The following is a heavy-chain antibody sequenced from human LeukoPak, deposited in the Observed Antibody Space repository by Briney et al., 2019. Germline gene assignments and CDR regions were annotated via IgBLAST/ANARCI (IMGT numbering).Heavy chain of an antibody. Sequence: LSLTCAVYGGSFSGYYWSWIRQAPGKGLEWVSYISSSGSTIYYAGSVKGRFTISRDNAKNSLYLQMNSLRAEDTAVYYCATAFGITIDAFDIWGQGTMVTVSS. D-gene: IGHD3-10*01. V-gene: IGHV3-11*01. CDR3: ATAFGITIDAFDI. CDR2: ISSSGSTI. CDR1: GGSFSGYY. J-gene: IGHJ3*02.